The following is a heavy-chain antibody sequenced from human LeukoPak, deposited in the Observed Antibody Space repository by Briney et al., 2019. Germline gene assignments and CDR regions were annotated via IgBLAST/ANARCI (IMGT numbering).Heavy chain of an antibody. Sequence: SETLSLTCAVYGGSFSGYYWSWIRQPPGKGLEWIGEISSQSGSANYNPFLMRRVTISVDKSKNLFSLRLSSVTAADTAVYYCAKIYCSSITCYFDFWGQGTLVTVSS. D-gene: IGHD2-2*01. J-gene: IGHJ4*02. V-gene: IGHV4-34*01. CDR3: AKIYCSSITCYFDF. CDR1: GGSFSGYY. CDR2: ISSQSGSA.